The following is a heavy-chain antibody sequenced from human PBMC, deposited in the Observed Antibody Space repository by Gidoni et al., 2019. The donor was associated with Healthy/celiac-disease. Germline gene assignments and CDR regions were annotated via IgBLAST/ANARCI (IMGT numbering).Heavy chain of an antibody. J-gene: IGHJ4*02. CDR3: AKDRAEWLLSAFDY. Sequence: AASGFTFSSYAISWVRQAPGKGLEWVSAISGSGGSTYYADSVKGRFTISRDNSKNTLYLQMNSLRAADTAVYYCAKDRAEWLLSAFDYWGQGTLVTVSS. CDR1: GFTFSSYA. D-gene: IGHD3-3*01. V-gene: IGHV3-23*01. CDR2: ISGSGGST.